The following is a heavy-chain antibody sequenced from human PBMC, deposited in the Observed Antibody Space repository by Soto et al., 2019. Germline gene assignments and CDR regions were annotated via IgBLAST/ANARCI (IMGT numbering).Heavy chain of an antibody. Sequence: SETLSLTCAVYGGSFSGYYWSWIRQPPGKGLEWIGEINHSGSTNYNPSLKSRVTISVDTSKNQFSLKLSSVTAADTAVYYCARVVRYYGSGSYYNEAYYYYYMDVWGKGTTVTVSS. CDR3: ARVVRYYGSGSYYNEAYYYYYMDV. CDR2: INHSGST. J-gene: IGHJ6*03. CDR1: GGSFSGYY. D-gene: IGHD3-10*01. V-gene: IGHV4-34*01.